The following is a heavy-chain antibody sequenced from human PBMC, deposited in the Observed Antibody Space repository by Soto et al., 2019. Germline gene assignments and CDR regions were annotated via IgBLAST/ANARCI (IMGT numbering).Heavy chain of an antibody. D-gene: IGHD7-27*01. J-gene: IGHJ4*02. V-gene: IGHV4-34*01. Sequence: SETLSLTCAVYGGSFSGYYWSWIRQPPGKGLEWIGEINHSGSTNYNPSLKSRVTISVDKSKNQFSLKLSSVTAADTAVYYCASLGLSPESLGFHYWGQGTLVTVS. CDR2: INHSGST. CDR3: ASLGLSPESLGFHY. CDR1: GGSFSGYY.